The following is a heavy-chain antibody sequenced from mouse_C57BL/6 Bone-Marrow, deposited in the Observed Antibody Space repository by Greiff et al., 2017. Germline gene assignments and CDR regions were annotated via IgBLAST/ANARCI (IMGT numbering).Heavy chain of an antibody. CDR2: IEPEDGDT. D-gene: IGHD2-4*01. Sequence: EVQLQESGAELVRPGASVKLSCTASGFYIKDYYMHWVKQRPEQGLEWIGRIEPEDGDTEYAPKFQGKATMTADTSYNTAYLQLSILTSEYTAVYYCTTWYDYDYSAMDYWGQGTSVTVSS. CDR1: GFYIKDYY. J-gene: IGHJ4*01. V-gene: IGHV14-1*01. CDR3: TTWYDYDYSAMDY.